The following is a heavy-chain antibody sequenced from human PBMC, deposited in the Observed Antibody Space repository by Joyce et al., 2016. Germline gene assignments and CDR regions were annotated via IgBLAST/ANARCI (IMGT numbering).Heavy chain of an antibody. D-gene: IGHD3-3*01. V-gene: IGHV3-74*01. CDR2: INKDGSST. Sequence: EVQLVETGGALVQPGGSLRLSCEGSGFIFRDFRLHWVRQVPGKSPVGIAYINKDGSSTLYAESVKGRFSGSRDNTKNMLFLEMKSLRAEDTAVYYCSRDDDDPFDYWGRGTLVTVAS. CDR1: GFIFRDFR. J-gene: IGHJ4*02. CDR3: SRDDDDPFDY.